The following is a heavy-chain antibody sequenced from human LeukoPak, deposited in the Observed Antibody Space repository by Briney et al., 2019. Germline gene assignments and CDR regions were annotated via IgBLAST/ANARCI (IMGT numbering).Heavy chain of an antibody. CDR1: GFTFSSYA. J-gene: IGHJ5*02. V-gene: IGHV3-23*01. Sequence: GGSLRLSCAASGFTFSSYAMSWVRQAPGKGLEWVSAISGSGGSTYYADSVKRRFITFRDNSKHTLYLQMYSLRAEDTAVYYCAKAQQLVRGNWFDPWGQGTLFTVS. CDR2: ISGSGGST. CDR3: AKAQQLVRGNWFDP. D-gene: IGHD6-13*01.